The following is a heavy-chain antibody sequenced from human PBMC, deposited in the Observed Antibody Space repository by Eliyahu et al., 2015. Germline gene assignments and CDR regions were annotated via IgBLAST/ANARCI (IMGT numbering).Heavy chain of an antibody. D-gene: IGHD3-22*01. CDR3: AHSSGEYDSSGYFDY. Sequence: QITLKESGPTLVKPTQTLTLTCTFSGFSLSTXGVGVGWIRQPPGKALEWLALIYWDDDKRYSPSLKSRLTITKDTSKNQVVLTMTNMDPVDTATYYCAHSSGEYDSSGYFDYWGQGTLVTVSS. CDR1: GFSLSTXGVG. V-gene: IGHV2-5*02. J-gene: IGHJ4*02. CDR2: IYWDDDK.